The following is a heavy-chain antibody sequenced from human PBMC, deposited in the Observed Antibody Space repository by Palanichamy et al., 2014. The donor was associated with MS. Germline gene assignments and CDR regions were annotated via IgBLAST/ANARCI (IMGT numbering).Heavy chain of an antibody. Sequence: QVQLQESGPGLVKPSETLSLTCTVSGGSIINYFWSWIRQPPGKGLEWIGYIYDNASTNYNPSLKSRVTILVDTSKNQFSLKLSSVTAADTAVYYCARVGRSANWFDPWGQGTLVTVSS. CDR3: ARVGRSANWFDP. D-gene: IGHD3-10*01. CDR1: GGSIINYF. CDR2: IYDNAST. J-gene: IGHJ5*02. V-gene: IGHV4-59*01.